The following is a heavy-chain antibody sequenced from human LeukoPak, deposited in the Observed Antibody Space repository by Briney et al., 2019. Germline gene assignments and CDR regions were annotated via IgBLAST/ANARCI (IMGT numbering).Heavy chain of an antibody. Sequence: GGSLRLSCAASGFTFSTYAMSWVRQAPRRGLEWVSSIIDSGGATYYADSVKGRFTISRDNAKNSLYLQMNSLRAEDTAIYYCARDRDSSSLQEYYYGMDVWGQGTTVTVSS. D-gene: IGHD6-6*01. J-gene: IGHJ6*02. V-gene: IGHV3-23*01. CDR2: IIDSGGAT. CDR1: GFTFSTYA. CDR3: ARDRDSSSLQEYYYGMDV.